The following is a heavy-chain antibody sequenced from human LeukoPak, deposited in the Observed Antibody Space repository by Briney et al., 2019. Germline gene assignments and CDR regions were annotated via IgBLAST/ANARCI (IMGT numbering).Heavy chain of an antibody. V-gene: IGHV3-23*01. CDR3: AKDLGRSGDIYY. CDR1: GFSVRTTY. CDR2: ISGSGGST. Sequence: GGSLRLSCTASGFSVRTTYMSWVRQAPGKGLEWVSAISGSGGSTYYADSVKGRFTISRDNSKNTLYLQMNSLRAEDTAVYYCAKDLGRSGDIYYWGQGTLVTVSS. J-gene: IGHJ4*02. D-gene: IGHD3-10*01.